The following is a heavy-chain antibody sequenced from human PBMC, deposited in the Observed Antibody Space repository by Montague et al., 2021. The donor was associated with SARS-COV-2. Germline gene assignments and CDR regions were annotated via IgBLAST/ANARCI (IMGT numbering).Heavy chain of an antibody. J-gene: IGHJ4*02. CDR3: ARGVVGPTVLFLEY. V-gene: IGHV4-38-2*02. Sequence: SETLSLTCTVSNYSVSSGYYWGWIRQFPGKGLEWIGFKFHSGSTYYNPSLRSPVITSVGTSKNQVSLKLRSVSAADTAVYYCARGVVGPTVLFLEYWGQGILVAVSS. CDR1: NYSVSSGYY. D-gene: IGHD1-26*01. CDR2: KFHSGST.